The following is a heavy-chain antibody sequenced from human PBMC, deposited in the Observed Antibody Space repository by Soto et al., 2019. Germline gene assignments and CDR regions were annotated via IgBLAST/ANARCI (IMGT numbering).Heavy chain of an antibody. CDR1: GYSFTNYW. J-gene: IGHJ5*02. D-gene: IGHD3-3*01. V-gene: IGHV5-51*01. Sequence: GESLKISCKGSGYSFTNYWIGWVRQMPGKGLEWMGIIYPGDSDTRYSPSFQGQVTISADKSISTAYLQWSSLKASDTAMYYCARRSGPPLRFLEYNWFDPRAQGTLVPVSS. CDR2: IYPGDSDT. CDR3: ARRSGPPLRFLEYNWFDP.